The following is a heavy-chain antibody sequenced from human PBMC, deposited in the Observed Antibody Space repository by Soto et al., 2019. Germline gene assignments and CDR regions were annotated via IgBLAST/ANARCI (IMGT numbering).Heavy chain of an antibody. CDR2: KKQDGSEE. CDR3: ARGGFSYGTGIEH. V-gene: IGHV3-7*01. J-gene: IGHJ5*02. Sequence: PGGSLRLSCAASGFSISRYWMIWVRQAPGKGLEWVADKKQDGSEEYYVDSVKGRFTVSRDNAKNSVYLQLTSLRVEDTALYYCARGGFSYGTGIEHWGQGALVTVSS. CDR1: GFSISRYW. D-gene: IGHD5-18*01.